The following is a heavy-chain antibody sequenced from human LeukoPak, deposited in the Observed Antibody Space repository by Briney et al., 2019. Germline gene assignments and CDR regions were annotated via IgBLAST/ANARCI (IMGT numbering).Heavy chain of an antibody. V-gene: IGHV4-39*01. Sequence: SETLSLTCTVSGDSISSSNSYRGWIRQPPGKGLEWIGSLYYSGSSYYNPSLKSRVTISADTSKNQFSLKLTSVTAADTAVYYCARVAEQGRFDPWGQGTLVTVSS. CDR2: LYYSGSS. CDR1: GDSISSSNSY. J-gene: IGHJ5*02. CDR3: ARVAEQGRFDP. D-gene: IGHD1/OR15-1a*01.